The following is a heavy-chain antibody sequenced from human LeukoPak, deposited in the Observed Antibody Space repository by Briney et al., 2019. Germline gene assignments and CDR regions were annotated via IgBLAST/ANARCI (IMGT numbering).Heavy chain of an antibody. CDR2: INPNSGGT. D-gene: IGHD2-2*01. Sequence: ASMKVSCKASGYTFTGYYMHWVRQAPGQGLEWMGWINPNSGGTNYAQKFQGRVTMTRDTSISTAYMELNRLRSDDTAVYYCARAGDYCSSTSCHSPLDYWGQGTLVTVSS. CDR1: GYTFTGYY. J-gene: IGHJ4*02. V-gene: IGHV1-2*02. CDR3: ARAGDYCSSTSCHSPLDY.